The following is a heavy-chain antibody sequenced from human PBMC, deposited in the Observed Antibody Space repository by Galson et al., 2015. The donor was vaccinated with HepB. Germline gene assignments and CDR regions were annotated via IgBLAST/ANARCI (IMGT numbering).Heavy chain of an antibody. CDR1: GFTFSSYW. J-gene: IGHJ6*02. Sequence: SLRLSCAASGFTFSSYWMSWVRQAPGKGLEWVANIKQDGSEKYYVDSVKGRFTISRDNAKNSLYLQMNSLRAEDTAVYYCARVSIAARIAGSLGETKYYGMDVWGQGTTVTVSS. D-gene: IGHD6-6*01. CDR3: ARVSIAARIAGSLGETKYYGMDV. CDR2: IKQDGSEK. V-gene: IGHV3-7*01.